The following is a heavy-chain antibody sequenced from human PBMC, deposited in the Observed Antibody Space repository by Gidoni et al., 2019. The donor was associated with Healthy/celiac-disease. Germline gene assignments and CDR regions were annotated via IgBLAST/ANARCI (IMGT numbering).Heavy chain of an antibody. D-gene: IGHD2-2*02. CDR2: IIPIVGTA. Sequence: QVQLVQSGAEVKKPGSSVKVSCKASGGTFSSYAISWVRQAPGQGLEWMGGIIPIVGTANYAQKFQGRVTITADKSTSTAYMELSSLRSEDTAVYYCARGSDCSSTSCYNLSYYYYGMDVWGQGTTVTVSS. CDR1: GGTFSSYA. CDR3: ARGSDCSSTSCYNLSYYYYGMDV. V-gene: IGHV1-69*06. J-gene: IGHJ6*02.